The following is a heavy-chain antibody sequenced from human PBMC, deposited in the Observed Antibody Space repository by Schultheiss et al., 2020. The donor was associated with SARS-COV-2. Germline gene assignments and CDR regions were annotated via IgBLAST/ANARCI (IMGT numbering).Heavy chain of an antibody. CDR3: AHSGSSSWYVREGYFDY. Sequence: SGPTLVKPTQTLTLTCTFSGFSLSTSGVGVGWIRQPPGKALEWLALIYWNDDKRYSPSLKSRLTITKDTSKNQVVLTMTNMDPVDTATYYCAHSGSSSWYVREGYFDYWGQGTLVTVSS. J-gene: IGHJ4*02. V-gene: IGHV2-5*01. CDR2: IYWNDDK. CDR1: GFSLSTSGVG. D-gene: IGHD6-13*01.